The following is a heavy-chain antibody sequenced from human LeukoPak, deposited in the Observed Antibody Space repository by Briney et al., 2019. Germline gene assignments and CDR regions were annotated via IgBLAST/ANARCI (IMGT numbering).Heavy chain of an antibody. CDR2: ISSGSTYI. V-gene: IGHV3-21*01. CDR1: GFTFSYYS. J-gene: IGHJ4*02. Sequence: GGSLRLSCAASGFTFSYYSMNWVRQAPGKGLEWVSSISSGSTYIYYADSVKGRFTISRDNAKNSLYLQMNSRRAEDTAVYYCATGSRITMLQGDYWGQGALVTVSS. D-gene: IGHD3-10*01. CDR3: ATGSRITMLQGDY.